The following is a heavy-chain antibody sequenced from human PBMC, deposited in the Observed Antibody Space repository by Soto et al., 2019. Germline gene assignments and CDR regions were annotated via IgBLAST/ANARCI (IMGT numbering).Heavy chain of an antibody. CDR2: IRASGSTT. CDR1: GFTLGNSA. V-gene: IGHV3-23*01. Sequence: PGGSLRLSCAASGFTLGNSAMSWVRQAPGKGLEWVPAIRASGSTTYYADSVKGRFIISRDISRNTLYVQMNSLKAEDTAVYYCAKGFLYSESSGRAGFDAFDIWGQGTMVTVSS. D-gene: IGHD3-22*01. CDR3: AKGFLYSESSGRAGFDAFDI. J-gene: IGHJ3*02.